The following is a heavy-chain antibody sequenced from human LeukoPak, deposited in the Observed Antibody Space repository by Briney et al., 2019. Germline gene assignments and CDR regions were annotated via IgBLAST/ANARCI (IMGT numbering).Heavy chain of an antibody. CDR1: GFTFSGSA. Sequence: PGGSLRLSCAASGFTFSGSAMHWVRQASGKGLEWVGRIRSKANSYATAYAASVKGRFTISRDDSKNTAYLQMNSLKTEDTAVYYCARELWELLVDYWGQGTLVTVSS. D-gene: IGHD1-26*01. CDR2: IRSKANSYAT. J-gene: IGHJ4*02. CDR3: ARELWELLVDY. V-gene: IGHV3-73*01.